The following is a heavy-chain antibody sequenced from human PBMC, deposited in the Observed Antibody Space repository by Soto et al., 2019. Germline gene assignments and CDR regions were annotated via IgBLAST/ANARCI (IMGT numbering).Heavy chain of an antibody. CDR3: ARTYYYDSSGYYYSQGYFQH. CDR1: GFTFSSYA. Sequence: GGSLRLSCAASGFTFSSYAMHWVRQAPGKGLEWVAVISYDGSNKYYADSVKGRFTISRDNSKNTLYLQMNSLRAEDTAVYYCARTYYYDSSGYYYSQGYFQHWGQGTLVTVSS. CDR2: ISYDGSNK. V-gene: IGHV3-30-3*01. D-gene: IGHD3-22*01. J-gene: IGHJ1*01.